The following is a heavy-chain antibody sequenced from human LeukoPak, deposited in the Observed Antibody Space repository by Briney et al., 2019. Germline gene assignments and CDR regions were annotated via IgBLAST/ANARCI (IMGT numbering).Heavy chain of an antibody. CDR1: GGSFSGYY. CDR2: INHSGST. CDR3: ARMMTPRLYYDSSGYYYGAFDI. J-gene: IGHJ3*02. D-gene: IGHD3-22*01. Sequence: PSETLSLTCAVYGGSFSGYYWSWIRQPPGKGLEWIGEINHSGSTNYNPSLKSRVTMSLGTSKKQFSLKLTSVTAADTAVYYCARMMTPRLYYDSSGYYYGAFDIWGQGTMVTVSS. V-gene: IGHV4-34*01.